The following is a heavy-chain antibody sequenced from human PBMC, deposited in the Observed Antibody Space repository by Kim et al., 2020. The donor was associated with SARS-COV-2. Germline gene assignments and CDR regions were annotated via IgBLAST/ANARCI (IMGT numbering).Heavy chain of an antibody. CDR1: GYTFTGYY. CDR3: ARVKSVVVPAAMSIRVFDP. V-gene: IGHV1-2*02. D-gene: IGHD2-2*01. Sequence: ASVKVSCKASGYTFTGYYMHWVRQAPGQWLEWMGWINPNSGGTNYAQKFQGRVTMTRDTSISTAYMELSRLRSDDTAVYYCARVKSVVVPAAMSIRVFDPWGQGTLVTVSS. CDR2: INPNSGGT. J-gene: IGHJ5*02.